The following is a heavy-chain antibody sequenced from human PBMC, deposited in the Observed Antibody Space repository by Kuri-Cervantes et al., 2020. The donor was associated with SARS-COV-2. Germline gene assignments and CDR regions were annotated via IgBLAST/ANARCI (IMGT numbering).Heavy chain of an antibody. CDR1: GGTIISYG. CDR3: ARDRGYCSGGSCYSYYFDY. CDR2: ISSSSSYI. Sequence: VVLLWLSCAASGGTIISYGLSWVRQAPGKGLEWVSSISSSSSYIYYADSVKGRFTISRDNAKYSLYLQMNSLRAEDTAVYYCARDRGYCSGGSCYSYYFDYWCQGTLVTVSS. V-gene: IGHV3-21*01. D-gene: IGHD2-15*01. J-gene: IGHJ4*02.